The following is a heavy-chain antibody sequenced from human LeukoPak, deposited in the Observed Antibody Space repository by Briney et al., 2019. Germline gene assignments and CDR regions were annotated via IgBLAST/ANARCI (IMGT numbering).Heavy chain of an antibody. CDR2: VYYSGTT. J-gene: IGHJ4*02. CDR3: VRTRLYSGYGLDY. D-gene: IGHD5-12*01. V-gene: IGHV4-39*01. Sequence: AETLSLTCTVSGGSISNSSYFWGWIRQPPGKGLEWIGTVYYSGTTYYNPSLKRRATISVETSKNQISLKLSSVTAADTAVYYCVRTRLYSGYGLDYRGQGTLVTVSS. CDR1: GGSISNSSYF.